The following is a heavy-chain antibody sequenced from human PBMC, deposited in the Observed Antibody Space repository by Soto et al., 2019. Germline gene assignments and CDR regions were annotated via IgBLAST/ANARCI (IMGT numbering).Heavy chain of an antibody. D-gene: IGHD3-3*01. Sequence: PGGSLRLSCAASGFTFSSYAMSWVRQAPGKGLEWVSAISGSGGSTYYADSVKGRFTISRDNSKNTLYLQMNSLRAEDTAVYYCAKEGSNDFWSGYAFYDAFDIWGQGTMVTVSS. V-gene: IGHV3-23*01. CDR2: ISGSGGST. CDR3: AKEGSNDFWSGYAFYDAFDI. CDR1: GFTFSSYA. J-gene: IGHJ3*02.